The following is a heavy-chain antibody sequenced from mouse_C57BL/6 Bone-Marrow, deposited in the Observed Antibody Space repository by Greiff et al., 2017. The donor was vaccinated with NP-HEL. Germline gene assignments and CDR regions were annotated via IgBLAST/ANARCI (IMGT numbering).Heavy chain of an antibody. CDR3: ARGDYYGTSYAMDD. Sequence: QVQLQQPGAELVKPGASVKLSCTASGYTFTSYWMHWVKQRPGQGLEWIGMIHPNSGSTNYNEKFKSKATLTVDKSSSTAYMQLSSLTSEDSAVYYSARGDYYGTSYAMDDWGQGTSVTVSS. CDR1: GYTFTSYW. CDR2: IHPNSGST. D-gene: IGHD1-1*01. V-gene: IGHV1-64*01. J-gene: IGHJ4*01.